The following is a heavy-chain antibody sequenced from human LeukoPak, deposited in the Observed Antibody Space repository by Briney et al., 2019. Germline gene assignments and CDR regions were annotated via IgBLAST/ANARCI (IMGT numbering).Heavy chain of an antibody. CDR2: INQDESEK. V-gene: IGHV3-7*01. Sequence: GGSLRLSCAASGFTFSSHWMNWVRQAPGKGLEWVANINQDESEKYYVDSVKGRFTISRDNAKNTLYLQMNSLRAEDTAVYYCARRSAAKDAFDIWGQGTMVTVSS. CDR1: GFTFSSHW. J-gene: IGHJ3*02. D-gene: IGHD6-25*01. CDR3: ARRSAAKDAFDI.